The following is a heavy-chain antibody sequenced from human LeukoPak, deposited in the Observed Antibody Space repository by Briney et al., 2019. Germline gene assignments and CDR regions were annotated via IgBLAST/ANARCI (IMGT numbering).Heavy chain of an antibody. V-gene: IGHV3-64*01. D-gene: IGHD3-3*01. CDR1: GFTFSSYA. CDR3: ARVSIFGEYFDY. Sequence: GGSLRLSCAASGFTFSSYAMHWVRQAPGKGLEYVSAISSNGGSTYYANSVKGRFTISRDNSKNTLYLQMGSLRAEDMAVYYCARVSIFGEYFDYWGQGTLVTVSS. CDR2: ISSNGGST. J-gene: IGHJ4*02.